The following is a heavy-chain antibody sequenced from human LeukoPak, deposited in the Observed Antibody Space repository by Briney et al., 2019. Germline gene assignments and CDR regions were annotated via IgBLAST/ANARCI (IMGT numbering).Heavy chain of an antibody. V-gene: IGHV3-7*01. J-gene: IGHJ4*02. CDR2: IDPAGTDT. D-gene: IGHD6-19*01. CDR3: GRFGYVAGIDL. Sequence: GGSLRLSCAASGFSFNSYWMTWVRQPPGRGLEWVANIDPAGTDTYYVDPAKGRFTISRDNAKNLVYLQMNTLRAEDTAVYSCGRFGYVAGIDLWGQGTLVTVSS. CDR1: GFSFNSYW.